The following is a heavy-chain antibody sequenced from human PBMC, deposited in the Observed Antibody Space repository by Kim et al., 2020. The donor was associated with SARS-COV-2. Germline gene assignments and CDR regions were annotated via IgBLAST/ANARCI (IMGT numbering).Heavy chain of an antibody. CDR3: AGGFDP. J-gene: IGHJ5*02. Sequence: IDESGGTKYNPPLRGRVTISVDTPKNRVSLKLSSVTAAATAVYYCAGGFDPWGQGTLVTVSS. CDR2: IDESGGT. V-gene: IGHV4-38-2*02.